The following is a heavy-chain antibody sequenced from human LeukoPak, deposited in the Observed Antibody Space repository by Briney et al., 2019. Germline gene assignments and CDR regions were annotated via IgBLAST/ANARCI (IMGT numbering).Heavy chain of an antibody. Sequence: PGGSLRLSCAASGFTFSSYWMHWGRQAPGKGLVWVSRISTDGSSTNSADSVKGRLTISRDNAKNTLYLQMNSLRAEDTAVYYCVREYSSSSGRAFDMWGQGTMVTVSP. J-gene: IGHJ3*02. CDR2: ISTDGSST. CDR1: GFTFSSYW. CDR3: VREYSSSSGRAFDM. D-gene: IGHD6-6*01. V-gene: IGHV3-74*01.